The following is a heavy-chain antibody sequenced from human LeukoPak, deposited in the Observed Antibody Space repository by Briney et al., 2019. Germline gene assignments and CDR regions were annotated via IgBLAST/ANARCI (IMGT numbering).Heavy chain of an antibody. J-gene: IGHJ6*03. CDR1: GFTFSSYG. V-gene: IGHV3-48*01. CDR2: ISSSSSTI. D-gene: IGHD6-6*01. Sequence: PGGSLRLSCAASGFTFSSYGMHWVRQAPGKGLEWVSYISSSSSTIYYADSVKGRFTISRDNAKNSLYLQMNSLRAEDTAVYYCARGRASLGSSSKGPPDYMDVWGKGTTVTVSS. CDR3: ARGRASLGSSSKGPPDYMDV.